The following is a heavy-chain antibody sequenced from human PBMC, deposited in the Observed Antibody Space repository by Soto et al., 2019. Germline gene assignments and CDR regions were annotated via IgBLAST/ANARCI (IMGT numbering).Heavy chain of an antibody. D-gene: IGHD4-17*01. Sequence: GESLKLSCKASGYSFTSYWIGWVRQVPGKGLEWMGIICAGYSDSRYSPSLQGQVTISADKSIRTAYLQWSSLKAADTAMYYCARLNGDYRFGMDVWGQGTTVTVSS. CDR2: ICAGYSDS. J-gene: IGHJ6*02. CDR1: GYSFTSYW. CDR3: ARLNGDYRFGMDV. V-gene: IGHV5-51*01.